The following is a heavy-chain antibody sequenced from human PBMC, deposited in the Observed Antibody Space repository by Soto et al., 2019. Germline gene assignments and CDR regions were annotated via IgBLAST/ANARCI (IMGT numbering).Heavy chain of an antibody. J-gene: IGHJ4*02. Sequence: QVQLVQSGAEVKKPGSSVKVSCKASGGTFSSYTISWVRQAPGQGLEWMGRIIPILGIANYAQKFQGRVTITADISTSTAYMELSSLRSEDTAVYYCARDAIEPYSSGWYYFDYWGQGTLVTVSS. CDR1: GGTFSSYT. V-gene: IGHV1-69*08. CDR2: IIPILGIA. D-gene: IGHD6-19*01. CDR3: ARDAIEPYSSGWYYFDY.